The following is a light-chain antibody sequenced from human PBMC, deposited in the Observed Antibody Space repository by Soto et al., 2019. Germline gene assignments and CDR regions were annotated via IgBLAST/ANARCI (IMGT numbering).Light chain of an antibody. CDR3: QRYGISPQHT. Sequence: IVLTQSPGTLSLSPGEGATLSCRASQSVHNNYLAWYQQKPGQAPRPLIFGASSSATGVPDRFSGSASGTDFTLTISLLESEDFAVYCCQRYGISPQHTFGQGTRLEIK. CDR1: QSVHNNY. CDR2: GAS. J-gene: IGKJ2*01. V-gene: IGKV3-20*01.